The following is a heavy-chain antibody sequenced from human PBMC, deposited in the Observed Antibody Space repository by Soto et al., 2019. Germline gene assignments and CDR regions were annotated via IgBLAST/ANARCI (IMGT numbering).Heavy chain of an antibody. V-gene: IGHV3-30*03. CDR3: ATPICGGDCYAIDY. J-gene: IGHJ4*02. Sequence: QVQLVESGGGVVQPGRSLRLSCAASGFTFSSYGMHWVRQAPGKGLEWVAVISYDGSNKYYADSVKGRFTISRDNSKNTLYLQMNSLRAEDTAVYYCATPICGGDCYAIDYWGQGTLVTVSS. D-gene: IGHD2-21*02. CDR1: GFTFSSYG. CDR2: ISYDGSNK.